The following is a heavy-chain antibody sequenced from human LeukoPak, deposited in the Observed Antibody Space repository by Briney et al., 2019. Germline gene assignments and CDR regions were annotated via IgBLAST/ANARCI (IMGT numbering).Heavy chain of an antibody. CDR1: GFTFSNYG. J-gene: IGHJ4*02. V-gene: IGHV3-33*06. CDR2: IWHDGSNR. Sequence: PGGSLRLSCAASGFTFSNYGMHWVRQAPGKGLEGVAVIWHDGSNRYYADSVKGRFTISRDNTKNILYLQMSSLRAEDTAVYYCANNFDYWGQGTLVTVSS. CDR3: ANNFDY.